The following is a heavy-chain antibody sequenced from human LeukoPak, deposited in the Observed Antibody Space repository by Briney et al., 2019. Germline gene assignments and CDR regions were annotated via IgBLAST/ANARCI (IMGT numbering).Heavy chain of an antibody. D-gene: IGHD3-3*01. CDR1: GFSFRTYW. CDR2: INQDGSDI. V-gene: IGHV3-7*01. J-gene: IGHJ4*02. Sequence: GGSLRLSCAASGFSFRTYWMSWVRQAPGKGLEWVANINQDGSDIYYMDSVKGRFTLSRDNAKNSLYLQMNSLRAEDTAVYYCARSSIDFWSGYSDYWGQGTLVTVSS. CDR3: ARSSIDFWSGYSDY.